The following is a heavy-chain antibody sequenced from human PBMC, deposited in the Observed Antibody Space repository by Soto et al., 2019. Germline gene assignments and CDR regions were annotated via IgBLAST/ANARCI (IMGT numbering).Heavy chain of an antibody. V-gene: IGHV1-46*04. CDR2: FNPSGLST. D-gene: IGHD6-19*01. J-gene: IGHJ4*02. CDR1: GSITNHH. CDR3: AKVTHRGPIAVAGPLGS. Sequence: QVHLVQSGAEVKKPGASVNVSCQASGSITNHHMHWVRQAPGQGLEGMGIFNPSGLSTTYAQKLPGRATITRDTSTSTVYMELSSLTSEDTAVYFCAKVTHRGPIAVAGPLGSWGQGTLVIVSS.